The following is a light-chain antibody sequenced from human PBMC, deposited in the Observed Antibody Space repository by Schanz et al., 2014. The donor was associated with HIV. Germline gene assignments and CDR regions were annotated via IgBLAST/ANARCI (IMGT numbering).Light chain of an antibody. CDR1: SSDVGSYNL. J-gene: IGLJ2*01. CDR2: EIS. Sequence: QSALTQPASVSGSPGQSITISCTGTSSDVGSYNLVSWYQQDPGKAPKLMIYEISKWPSGVSNRFSGSKSGNTASLTISGLQAEDEADYYCGSYTSSSTYVVFGGGTKLTVL. CDR3: GSYTSSSTYVV. V-gene: IGLV2-14*02.